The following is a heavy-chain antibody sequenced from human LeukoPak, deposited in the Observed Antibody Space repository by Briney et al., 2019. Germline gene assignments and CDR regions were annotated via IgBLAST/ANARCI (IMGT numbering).Heavy chain of an antibody. CDR1: GFTFSSHW. CDR2: INQDESEN. CDR3: ARGQWLVDGY. D-gene: IGHD6-19*01. V-gene: IGHV3-7*01. J-gene: IGHJ4*02. Sequence: PGGSLRLSCLASGFTFSSHWMTCVRQAPGKGLEWVANINQDESENHYVDSVKGRSTIFRDNAKTSLFLQMNSLRAEDTAIYYCARGQWLVDGYWGQGTLVTVSS.